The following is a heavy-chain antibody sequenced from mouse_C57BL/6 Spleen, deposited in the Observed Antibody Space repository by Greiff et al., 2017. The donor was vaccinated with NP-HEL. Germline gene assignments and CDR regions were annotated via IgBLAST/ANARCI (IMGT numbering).Heavy chain of an antibody. CDR1: GFTFSSYS. V-gene: IGHV5-6*01. CDR2: ISSGGSYT. CDR3: ASTVSQLGYYFDY. J-gene: IGHJ2*01. D-gene: IGHD4-1*02. Sequence: EVKLMESGGDLVKPGGSLKLSCAASGFTFSSYSMSWVRQTPDKRLEWVATISSGGSYTYYPDSVKGRFTISRDNAKNTLYLQMSSLKSEDTAMYYCASTVSQLGYYFDYWGQGTTLTVSS.